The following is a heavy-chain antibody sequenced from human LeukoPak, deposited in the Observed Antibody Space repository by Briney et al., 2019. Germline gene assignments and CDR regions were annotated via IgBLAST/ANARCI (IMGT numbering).Heavy chain of an antibody. V-gene: IGHV3-33*08. D-gene: IGHD2-2*01. CDR3: ARGDIVVVPAARPSGWYFDL. Sequence: QSGGSLRLSCAASGFTFSSSWMTWVRQAPGKGLEWVAVIWYDGSNKYYADSVKGRFTISRDNSKNTLYLQMNSLRAEDTAVYYCARGDIVVVPAARPSGWYFDLWGRGTLVTVSS. J-gene: IGHJ2*01. CDR2: IWYDGSNK. CDR1: GFTFSSSW.